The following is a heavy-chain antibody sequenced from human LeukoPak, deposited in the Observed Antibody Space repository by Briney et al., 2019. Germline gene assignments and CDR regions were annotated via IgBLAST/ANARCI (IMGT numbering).Heavy chain of an antibody. J-gene: IGHJ3*02. CDR3: AAQGVVVPAAIDASDI. CDR2: ISASGGRT. Sequence: GGSLRLSCAASGFTFSSYAMSWVRQAPGKGLEWVSTISASGGRTYYADSVKGRFTISGDNSKNTLYVQMNSLRADDTALYYCAAQGVVVPAAIDASDIWGQGTMVTVSS. D-gene: IGHD2-2*01. CDR1: GFTFSSYA. V-gene: IGHV3-23*01.